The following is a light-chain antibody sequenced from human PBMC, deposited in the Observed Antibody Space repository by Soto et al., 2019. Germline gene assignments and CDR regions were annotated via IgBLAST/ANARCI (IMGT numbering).Light chain of an antibody. V-gene: IGLV2-14*01. J-gene: IGLJ1*01. CDR1: SRDVGGHNY. CDR3: SSYTSTSTLLV. Sequence: QSVLTQPASVSGSPGQSITLSCTGTSRDVGGHNYVSWYQQHPGKAPKLMIYEVTNRPSGVSDRFSGSKSGNTASLTISGLQAEDEADYHCSSYTSTSTLLVFGTGTKVTVL. CDR2: EVT.